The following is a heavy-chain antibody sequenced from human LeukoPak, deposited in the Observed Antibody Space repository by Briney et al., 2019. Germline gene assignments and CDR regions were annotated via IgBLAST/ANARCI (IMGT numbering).Heavy chain of an antibody. CDR3: ARVRGFASGSYTFDY. CDR2: INWNGGST. Sequence: GGSLRLSCAASGFTFDDYGMSWVRQAPGKGLEWVSGINWNGGSTGYADSVKGRFTISRDNAKNSLYLQMNSLRAEDTVLYYCARVRGFASGSYTFDYWGQGTLVTVSS. CDR1: GFTFDDYG. V-gene: IGHV3-20*04. J-gene: IGHJ4*02. D-gene: IGHD1-26*01.